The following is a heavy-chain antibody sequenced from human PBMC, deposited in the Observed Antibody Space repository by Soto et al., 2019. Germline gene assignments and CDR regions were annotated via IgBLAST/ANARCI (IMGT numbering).Heavy chain of an antibody. V-gene: IGHV3-23*01. J-gene: IGHJ5*02. CDR1: GFTFSSYS. CDR3: ARDWPRYCSGGSCYRGWFDP. CDR2: FRTSGDGGTT. Sequence: EVQLLESGGGLVQPGGSLRLSCAASGFTFSSYSMSWVRQAPGKGLEWVSGFRTSGDGGTTYYADSVKGRFTISRDNAKNSLYLQMNSLRAEDTAVYYCARDWPRYCSGGSCYRGWFDPWGQGTLVTVSS. D-gene: IGHD2-15*01.